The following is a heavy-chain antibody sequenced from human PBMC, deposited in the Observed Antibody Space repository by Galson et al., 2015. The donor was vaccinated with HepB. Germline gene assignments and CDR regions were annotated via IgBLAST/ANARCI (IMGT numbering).Heavy chain of an antibody. Sequence: SETLSLTCAVQGGSLSGYYWSWIRQTPGKGLEWIGEISHSGSSNYNPSLKSRVTISVDTSKNQFSLNLTSMTAADTAVYYCARRGAARTRCGELLGGRGWFDPWGQGTLVSVSS. CDR3: ARRGAARTRCGELLGGRGWFDP. J-gene: IGHJ5*02. D-gene: IGHD3-10*01. CDR1: GGSLSGYY. V-gene: IGHV4-34*01. CDR2: ISHSGSS.